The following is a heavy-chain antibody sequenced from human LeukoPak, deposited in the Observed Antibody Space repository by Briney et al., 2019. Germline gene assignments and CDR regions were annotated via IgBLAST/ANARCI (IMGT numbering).Heavy chain of an antibody. V-gene: IGHV4-34*01. D-gene: IGHD6-25*01. CDR3: ARGLGLSSDDAFDI. CDR1: GGSFSGYY. J-gene: IGHJ3*02. CDR2: INHSGST. Sequence: SETLSLTCAVYGGSFSGYYWSWIRQAPGRGLEWIGEINHSGSTNYNPSLKSRVTISVDTSKNQFSLKLSSVTAADTAVYYCARGLGLSSDDAFDIWGQGTMVTVSS.